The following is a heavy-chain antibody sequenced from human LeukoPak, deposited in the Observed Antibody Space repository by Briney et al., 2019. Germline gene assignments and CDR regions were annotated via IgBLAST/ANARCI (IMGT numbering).Heavy chain of an antibody. Sequence: GGSLRLSCVVSGFSFNSYDMHWVRQVPGEGLEWVAVISYDENIKDYADSGKGRFTISRDNSKNTLYLQMNSLRAEDTAVYYCARVPYYDILTGPDYWGQGTLVTVSS. CDR3: ARVPYYDILTGPDY. CDR2: ISYDENIK. CDR1: GFSFNSYD. D-gene: IGHD3-9*01. J-gene: IGHJ4*02. V-gene: IGHV3-30-3*01.